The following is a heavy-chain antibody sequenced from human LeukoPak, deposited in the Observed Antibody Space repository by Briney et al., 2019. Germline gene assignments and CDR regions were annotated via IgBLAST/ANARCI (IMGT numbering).Heavy chain of an antibody. V-gene: IGHV5-51*01. CDR1: GYSFTSYW. CDR3: ARHGGTSFPEDAFDI. D-gene: IGHD3/OR15-3a*01. CDR2: IYPGDSDT. Sequence: KVGESLKISCKGSGYSFTSYWIGWVRQMPGKGLEWMGIIYPGDSDTRYSPSFQGQVTISADKSISTAYLQWSSLKASDTAMYYCARHGGTSFPEDAFDIWGQGTMVTVSS. J-gene: IGHJ3*02.